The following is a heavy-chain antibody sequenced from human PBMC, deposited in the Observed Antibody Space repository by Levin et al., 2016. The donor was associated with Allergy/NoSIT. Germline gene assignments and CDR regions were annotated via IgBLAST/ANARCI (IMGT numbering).Heavy chain of an antibody. D-gene: IGHD1-26*01. CDR2: IDSGGNT. CDR3: ARDPITGSHH. J-gene: IGHJ5*02. Sequence: WIRQPPGKGLEWVSVIDSGGNTYYADSVKGRFTISRDNSKNTVYLQMNSLRAEDTAVYYCARDPITGSHHWGQGTLVTVSS. V-gene: IGHV3-53*01.